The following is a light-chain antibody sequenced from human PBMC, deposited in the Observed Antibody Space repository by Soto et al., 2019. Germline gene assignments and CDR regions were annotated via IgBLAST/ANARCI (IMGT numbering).Light chain of an antibody. CDR1: QSINRL. CDR3: QQLNSYPIT. CDR2: AAS. Sequence: DIQMTQSPSTLSASVGDRVTITCRASQSINRLLAWYQQKPGQAPKLLIYAASTLQSGVPSRFSGSRSATDFTLTISSLQPEDFATYYCQQLNSYPITFGQGTRLEIK. V-gene: IGKV1-5*01. J-gene: IGKJ5*01.